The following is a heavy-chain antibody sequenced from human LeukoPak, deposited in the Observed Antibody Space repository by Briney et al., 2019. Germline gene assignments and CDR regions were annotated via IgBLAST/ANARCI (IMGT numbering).Heavy chain of an antibody. CDR3: ARQKGYSGYDSFDY. J-gene: IGHJ4*02. Sequence: SQTLSLTCTVSGGSISSGRYYWSWIRQPAGKGLEWVGRIETSGTTKYNPSLNSRATISVDTSKNQFSLKLSSVTAADTAVYYCARQKGYSGYDSFDYWGQGTLVTVSS. CDR2: IETSGTT. V-gene: IGHV4-61*02. CDR1: GGSISSGRYY. D-gene: IGHD5-12*01.